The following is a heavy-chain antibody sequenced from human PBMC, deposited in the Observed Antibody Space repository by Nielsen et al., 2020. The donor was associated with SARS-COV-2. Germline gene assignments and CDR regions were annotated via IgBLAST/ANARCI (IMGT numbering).Heavy chain of an antibody. Sequence: ASVKVSCKASGYTFTSYYMHWVRQAPGQGLEWMGIINPSGGSTSYAQKFQGRLTMTSDTSTSTAYMELSRLRSEDTAVYYCARPTFLPVARGSNSFDAFDMWGQRTMVTVSS. V-gene: IGHV1-46*01. CDR3: ARPTFLPVARGSNSFDAFDM. CDR2: INPSGGST. J-gene: IGHJ3*02. D-gene: IGHD2/OR15-2a*01. CDR1: GYTFTSYY.